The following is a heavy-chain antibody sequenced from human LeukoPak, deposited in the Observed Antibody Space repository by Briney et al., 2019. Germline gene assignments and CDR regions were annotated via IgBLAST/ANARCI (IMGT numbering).Heavy chain of an antibody. J-gene: IGHJ4*02. D-gene: IGHD3-22*01. CDR2: ISGSGGST. CDR1: GFTFNSYA. V-gene: IGHV3-23*01. Sequence: PGGSLRLSCAASGFTFNSYAMSWVRQAPGKGLEWVSAISGSGGSTYYADSVKGRFTISRDNSKNTLYLQMNSLRAEDTAVYYCARTGDSSGYPTGYWGQGTLVTVSS. CDR3: ARTGDSSGYPTGY.